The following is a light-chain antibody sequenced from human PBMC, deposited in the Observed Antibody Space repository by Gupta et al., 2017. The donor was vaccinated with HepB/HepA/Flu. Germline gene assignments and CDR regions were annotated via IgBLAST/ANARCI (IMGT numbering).Light chain of an antibody. Sequence: QSALTQPASVSGSPGQPITISCTGTSSDVGGYNYVSWYQHHPGKAPKLMIYDVSNRPSGVSNRFSGSKSGNTASLTISGLQAEDEAEYYCSSYTTRSTLGVFGGGTKLTVL. CDR2: DVS. CDR1: SSDVGGYNY. J-gene: IGLJ2*01. V-gene: IGLV2-14*03. CDR3: SSYTTRSTLGV.